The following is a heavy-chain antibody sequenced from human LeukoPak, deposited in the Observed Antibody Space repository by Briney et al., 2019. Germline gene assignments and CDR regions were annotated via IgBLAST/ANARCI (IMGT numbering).Heavy chain of an antibody. CDR1: GFTFSSYS. V-gene: IGHV3-21*01. CDR2: ISSSSSYI. D-gene: IGHD6-19*01. CDR3: ASMGIAVAGIDY. J-gene: IGHJ4*02. Sequence: GGSLRLSCAASGFTFSSYSMNWVRQAPGKGLEWVSSISSSSSYIYYADSVKGRFTISRDNAKNSLYLQMNSLRAEDTAVYYCASMGIAVAGIDYWGQGTLVTVSS.